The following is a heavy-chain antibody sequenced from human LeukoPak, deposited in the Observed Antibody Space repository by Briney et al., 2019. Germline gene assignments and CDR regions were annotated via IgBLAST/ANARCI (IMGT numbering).Heavy chain of an antibody. CDR1: VGSFRGYY. J-gene: IGHJ4*02. CDR2: INHSGST. CDR3: ARLNRRYCSGGSCYSYYVDY. V-gene: IGHV4-34*01. D-gene: IGHD2-15*01. Sequence: PSVTLSLTCAVYVGSFRGYYWSWIPHPPGKGLEWIGDINHSGSTNRNSSLNRRVTISADTSKNQFSLNLSSVTAADTAVYYCARLNRRYCSGGSCYSYYVDYWGQGTLVTVSS.